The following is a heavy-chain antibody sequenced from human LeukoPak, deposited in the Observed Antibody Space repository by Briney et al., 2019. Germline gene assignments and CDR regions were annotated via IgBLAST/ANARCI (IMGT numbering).Heavy chain of an antibody. CDR3: ATRRLAGGSYGKYYFDY. Sequence: ASVKVSCKASGYTFTSYCISWVRQAPGQGLEWMGWINAYSGNTNYAQKLQGRVTMTTDTSTSTAYMELRRLRSDDTAVYYCATRRLAGGSYGKYYFDYWGQGTLVTVSS. J-gene: IGHJ4*02. V-gene: IGHV1-18*01. CDR1: GYTFTSYC. CDR2: INAYSGNT. D-gene: IGHD1-26*01.